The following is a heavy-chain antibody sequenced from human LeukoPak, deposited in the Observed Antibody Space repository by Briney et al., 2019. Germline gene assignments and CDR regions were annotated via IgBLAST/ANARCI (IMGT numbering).Heavy chain of an antibody. CDR3: ARDGLSIVRFDY. D-gene: IGHD6-6*01. V-gene: IGHV1-2*02. CDR1: EYTFTAYY. CDR2: IDPNSGGT. Sequence: ASVKVSCKASEYTFTAYYMHWERQAPGQGLEWMGWIDPNSGGTNYAQNFQGRVTMTRDTSISTAYMELSGLRSDDTAVYYCARDGLSIVRFDYWGQGTLVTVSS. J-gene: IGHJ4*02.